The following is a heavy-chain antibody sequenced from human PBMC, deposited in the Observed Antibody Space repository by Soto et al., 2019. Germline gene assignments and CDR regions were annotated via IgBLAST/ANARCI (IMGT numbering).Heavy chain of an antibody. CDR2: ISSSSSTI. J-gene: IGHJ4*02. D-gene: IGHD2-15*01. V-gene: IGHV3-48*01. CDR3: ATSPDIVVVVAAGLFDY. CDR1: GFTFSSYS. Sequence: GGSLRLSCAASGFTFSSYSMNWVRQAPGKGLEWVSYISSSSSTIYYADSVKGRFTISRDNAKNSLYLQMNSLRAEDTAVYYCATSPDIVVVVAAGLFDYWGQGTLVTVSS.